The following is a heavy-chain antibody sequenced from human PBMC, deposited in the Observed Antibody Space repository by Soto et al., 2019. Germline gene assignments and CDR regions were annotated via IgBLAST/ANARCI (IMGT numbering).Heavy chain of an antibody. V-gene: IGHV1-69*02. CDR2: IIPILGIA. D-gene: IGHD7-27*01. Sequence: QVQLVQSGAEVKKPGSSVKVSCKASGGTFSSYTISWVRQAPGQGLEWMGRIIPILGIANYAQKFQGRVTIPADKSTSTAYMELSSLRSEDTAVYYCARGLTGDYFDYWGQGTLFTVSS. CDR1: GGTFSSYT. CDR3: ARGLTGDYFDY. J-gene: IGHJ4*02.